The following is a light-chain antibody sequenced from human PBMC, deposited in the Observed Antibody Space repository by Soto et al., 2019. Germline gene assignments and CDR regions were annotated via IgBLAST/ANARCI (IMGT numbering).Light chain of an antibody. Sequence: DLPMTQSPSSLSASVGDRVTITCRASQSISSYLNWYQQKPGKAPKLLIYAASSLQSGVPSRFSGSGSGTDLTLTISSLQPEDFATYYCQQSYSTPRTFGQGTKLEIK. CDR3: QQSYSTPRT. J-gene: IGKJ2*01. V-gene: IGKV1-39*01. CDR1: QSISSY. CDR2: AAS.